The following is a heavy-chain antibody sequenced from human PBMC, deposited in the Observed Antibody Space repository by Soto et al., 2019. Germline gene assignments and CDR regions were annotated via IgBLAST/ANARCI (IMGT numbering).Heavy chain of an antibody. CDR2: ISYDGNNK. CDR3: ARAGCDGGTCYTLVGRRYGVDV. D-gene: IGHD2-15*01. CDR1: GFTFSSYA. V-gene: IGHV3-30-3*01. Sequence: QVQLVESGGGVVQPGRSLRLSCAASGFTFSSYAMYWVRQAPGKGLEWVAVISYDGNNKYYADSVKGRFTISRDNSKNTLYLQMNSLRAEDTAVYYCARAGCDGGTCYTLVGRRYGVDVW. J-gene: IGHJ6*01.